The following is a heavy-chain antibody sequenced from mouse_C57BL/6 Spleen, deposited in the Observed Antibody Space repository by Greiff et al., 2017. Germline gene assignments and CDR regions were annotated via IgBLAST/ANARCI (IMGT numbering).Heavy chain of an antibody. V-gene: IGHV1-80*01. D-gene: IGHD1-1*01. J-gene: IGHJ3*01. Sequence: VQLQQSGAELVKPGASVKISCKASGYAFSSYWMNWVKQRPGKGLEWIGQIYPGDGDTNYNGKFKGKATLTADKSSSTAYMQLSSLTSEDSAVYFCARSRDYGSPWFAYWGQGTLVTVSA. CDR1: GYAFSSYW. CDR3: ARSRDYGSPWFAY. CDR2: IYPGDGDT.